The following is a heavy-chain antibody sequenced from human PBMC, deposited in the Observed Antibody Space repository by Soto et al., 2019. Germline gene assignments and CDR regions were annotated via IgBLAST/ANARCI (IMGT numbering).Heavy chain of an antibody. J-gene: IGHJ3*02. CDR3: ARDSSVRGPNGGDAFDI. Sequence: PGGSLRLSCAASGFTVSSNYMSWVRQAPGKGLEWVSVIYSGGSTYYADSVKGRFTISRDNSKNTLYLQMNSLRAEDTAVYYCARDSSVRGPNGGDAFDIWGQGTMVTVSS. V-gene: IGHV3-53*01. CDR1: GFTVSSNY. CDR2: IYSGGST. D-gene: IGHD3-10*01.